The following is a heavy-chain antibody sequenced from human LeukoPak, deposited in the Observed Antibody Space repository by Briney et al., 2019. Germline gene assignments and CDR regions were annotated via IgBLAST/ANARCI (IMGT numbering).Heavy chain of an antibody. CDR2: INPNTGDT. D-gene: IGHD1-14*01. V-gene: IGHV1-2*02. Sequence: VASVKVSCKAPAYTFTDYYIHWVRQAPGQGLEWMGWINPNTGDTHYAQKILGRVTMTRGTSVSTGYMELSRLTSDDTAVYYCARVTNYYYMDVWGKGTTVTVS. CDR3: ARVTNYYYMDV. J-gene: IGHJ6*03. CDR1: AYTFTDYY.